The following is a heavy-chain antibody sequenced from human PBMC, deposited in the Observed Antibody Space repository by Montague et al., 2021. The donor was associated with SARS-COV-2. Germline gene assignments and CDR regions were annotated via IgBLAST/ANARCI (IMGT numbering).Heavy chain of an antibody. D-gene: IGHD3-3*01. CDR3: ARARGGTFFGVIGAYYGLDI. CDR2: MYYSWST. Sequence: SETLSLTCTVSGGSISNYYWSWIRQSPGKGLEWIAYMYYSWSTKYNPSLKSRATISVDTSKNQFSLTLSSMTAADTAVYYCARARGGTFFGVIGAYYGLDIWGQGTTVTVSS. V-gene: IGHV4-59*01. CDR1: GGSISNYY. J-gene: IGHJ6*02.